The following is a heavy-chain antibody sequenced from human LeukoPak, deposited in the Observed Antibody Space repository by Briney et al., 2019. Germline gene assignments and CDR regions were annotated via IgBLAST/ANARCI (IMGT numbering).Heavy chain of an antibody. CDR2: INPNSGGT. V-gene: IGHV1-2*02. J-gene: IGHJ6*03. CDR3: ARVATVTTTYYYYMDV. D-gene: IGHD4-17*01. Sequence: ASVKVSCKASGYTFTGYYMHWVRQAPGQGLKWMGWINPNSGGTNYAQKFQGRVTMTRDTSISTAYMELSRLRSDDTAVYYCARVATVTTTYYYYMDVWGKGTTVTVSS. CDR1: GYTFTGYY.